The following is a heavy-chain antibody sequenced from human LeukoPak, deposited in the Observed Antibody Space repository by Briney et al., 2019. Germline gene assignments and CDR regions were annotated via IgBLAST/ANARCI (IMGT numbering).Heavy chain of an antibody. CDR3: ARDLAYYDFGYFDY. J-gene: IGHJ4*02. CDR2: IKQDGSEK. CDR1: GLTFRRYW. Sequence: PGGPLRTSGVDSGLTFRRYWMTGVAQAPGKGREGVATIKQDGSEKYYVDSVKGRFTISRDNAKNSLYLQMNSLRAEDTAVYYCARDLAYYDFGYFDYWGQGALVTVSS. D-gene: IGHD3-3*01. V-gene: IGHV3-7*01.